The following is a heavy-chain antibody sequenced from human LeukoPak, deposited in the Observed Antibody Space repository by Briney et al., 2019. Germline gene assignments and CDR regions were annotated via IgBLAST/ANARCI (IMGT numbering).Heavy chain of an antibody. CDR2: ISNSGST. J-gene: IGHJ3*02. V-gene: IGHV4-59*08. CDR1: NDSIKDYY. Sequence: SETLSLTCTVSNDSIKDYYWNWIRQPPGKGLEWIGFISNSGSTNYNPSLKSRVTISIDTSKNQFSLKLSSVTGADTAVYYCESTDTNGGAFDIWGPGTMVTVSS. D-gene: IGHD2-8*01. CDR3: ESTDTNGGAFDI.